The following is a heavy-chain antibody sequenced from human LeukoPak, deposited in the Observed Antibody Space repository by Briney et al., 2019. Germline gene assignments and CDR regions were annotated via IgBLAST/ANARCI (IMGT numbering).Heavy chain of an antibody. CDR3: ARDGSYSSSWYFDY. Sequence: GGSLRLSCAASGFTFSSYAMSWVRQAPGKGLEWVSSISSSSSYIYYADSVKGRFTISRDNAKNSLYLQMNSLRAEDTAVYYCARDGSYSSSWYFDYWGQGTLVTVSS. CDR1: GFTFSSYA. J-gene: IGHJ4*02. V-gene: IGHV3-21*01. D-gene: IGHD6-13*01. CDR2: ISSSSSYI.